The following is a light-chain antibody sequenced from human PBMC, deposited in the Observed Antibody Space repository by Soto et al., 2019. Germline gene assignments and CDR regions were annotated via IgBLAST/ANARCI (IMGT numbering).Light chain of an antibody. CDR1: QSVSSTH. CDR3: QQYGSSPRA. Sequence: EIVLTQSPGTLSLSPGERATLSCRASQSVSSTHLAWYQQKPGQAPRLLIYGASSSATGIPDRFSGSGSGTDFTLTISRLEPEDFAIYYCQQYGSSPRAFGQGTKVDIK. V-gene: IGKV3-20*01. J-gene: IGKJ1*01. CDR2: GAS.